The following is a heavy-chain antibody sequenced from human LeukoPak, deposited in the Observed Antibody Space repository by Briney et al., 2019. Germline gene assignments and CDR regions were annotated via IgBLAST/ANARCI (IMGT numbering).Heavy chain of an antibody. V-gene: IGHV4-39*07. D-gene: IGHD6-13*01. Sequence: SETLSLTCTVSGGSISSSSYYWGWIRQPPGKGLEWIGGIYYSGSTYYNPSLKSRVTISVDTSKNQFSLKLSSVTAADTAVYYCAREEKGPRYSSSWALDYWGQGTLVTVSS. CDR3: AREEKGPRYSSSWALDY. J-gene: IGHJ4*02. CDR2: IYYSGST. CDR1: GGSISSSSYY.